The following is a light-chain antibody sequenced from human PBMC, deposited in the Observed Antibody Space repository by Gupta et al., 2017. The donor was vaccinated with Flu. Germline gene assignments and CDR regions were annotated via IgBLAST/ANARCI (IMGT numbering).Light chain of an antibody. CDR3: RSSAGSNNWV. CDR1: KC. J-gene: IGLJ3*02. V-gene: IGLV2-8*01. Sequence: KCVCWYQQHPGKAPKLMVCEVSERHSGVPDRFSGSKSGNTASLTVSGLQAEDEADYYCRSSAGSNNWVFGGGTKLTVL. CDR2: EVS.